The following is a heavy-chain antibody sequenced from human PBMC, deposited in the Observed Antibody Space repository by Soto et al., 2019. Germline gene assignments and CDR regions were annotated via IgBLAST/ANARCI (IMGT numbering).Heavy chain of an antibody. CDR1: GGAVSSGTYF. CDR2: IGHTGGI. CDR3: ARVERGTTTTVVDAFDI. Sequence: QVLLQEWGAGLLKPSETLSLTFAVYGGAVSSGTYFWSWIRQPPGKGLEWMGEIGHTGGIHSNPSLKSRVTVSIDTSKNQFSLKMTSVTAADTALYYCARVERGTTTTVVDAFDIWGQGTLVPVSS. V-gene: IGHV4-34*01. J-gene: IGHJ3*02. D-gene: IGHD4-4*01.